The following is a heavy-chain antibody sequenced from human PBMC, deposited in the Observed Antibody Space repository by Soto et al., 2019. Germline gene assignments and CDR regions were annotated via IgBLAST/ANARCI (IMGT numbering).Heavy chain of an antibody. D-gene: IGHD3-10*01. V-gene: IGHV4-59*08. CDR3: ARRLQGGWFDP. CDR2: IYYSGST. CDR1: GGSISSYY. J-gene: IGHJ5*02. Sequence: SETLSLTCTVSGGSISSYYWSWIRQPPGKGLEWIGYIYYSGSTNYNPSLKSRVTISVDTSKNQFSLKLSSVTAADTAVYYCARRLQGGWFDPWGQGTLVTVSS.